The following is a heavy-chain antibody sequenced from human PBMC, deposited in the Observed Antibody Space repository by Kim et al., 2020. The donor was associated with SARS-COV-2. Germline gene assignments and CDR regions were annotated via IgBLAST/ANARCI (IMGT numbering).Heavy chain of an antibody. Sequence: YSTSLKTRLTISKDTSKNQVVLTMTNMDPVDTATYYCARIGYSGSPWFDPWGQGTLVTVSS. CDR3: ARIGYSGSPWFDP. J-gene: IGHJ5*02. V-gene: IGHV2-70*01. D-gene: IGHD5-12*01.